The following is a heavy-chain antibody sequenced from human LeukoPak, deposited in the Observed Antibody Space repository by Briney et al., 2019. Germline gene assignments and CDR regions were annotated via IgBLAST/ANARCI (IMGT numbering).Heavy chain of an antibody. J-gene: IGHJ3*01. CDR2: IKEDGCEK. V-gene: IGHV3-7*01. Sequence: GGSLRLSCVASGFTFSRYWMSWVRQAPGKGPEFVANIKEDGCEKSYVDSVKGRFTISRDNAKNSVFIQMNSLRVDDTAVYYCARDPGYSEFGVWGQGARVIVSS. D-gene: IGHD4-11*01. CDR1: GFTFSRYW. CDR3: ARDPGYSEFGV.